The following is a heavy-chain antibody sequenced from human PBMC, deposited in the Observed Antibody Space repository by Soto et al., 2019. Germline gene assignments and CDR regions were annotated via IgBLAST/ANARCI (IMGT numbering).Heavy chain of an antibody. J-gene: IGHJ6*02. D-gene: IGHD3-22*01. CDR3: ARERPGGYYDSSGYFVSGSYYYGMDV. CDR1: GGTFSSYA. V-gene: IGHV1-69*13. CDR2: IIPIFGTA. Sequence: SVKVSCKASGGTFSSYAISWVRQAPGQGLEWMGGIIPIFGTANYAQKFQGRVTITADESTSTAYMELSSLRSEDTAVYYCARERPGGYYDSSGYFVSGSYYYGMDVWGQGTKVTVSS.